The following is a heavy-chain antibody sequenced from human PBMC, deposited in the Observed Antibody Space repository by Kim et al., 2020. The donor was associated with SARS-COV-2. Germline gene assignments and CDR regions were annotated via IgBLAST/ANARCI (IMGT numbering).Heavy chain of an antibody. CDR3: ARDRRITIFGGGRSWFDP. D-gene: IGHD3-3*01. J-gene: IGHJ5*02. CDR2: INTNTGNP. V-gene: IGHV7-4-1*02. CDR1: GYTFTSYV. Sequence: ASVKVSCKASGYTFTSYVMNWVRQAPGQGPEWMGWINTNTGNPTYAQGFTGRFVFSLDTSVSTAYLQISSLKAEDTAVYYCARDRRITIFGGGRSWFDPWGQGTLVTVSS.